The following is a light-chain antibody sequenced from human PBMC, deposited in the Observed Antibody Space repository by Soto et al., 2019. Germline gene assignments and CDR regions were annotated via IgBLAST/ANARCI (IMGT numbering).Light chain of an antibody. CDR1: QSVSSSY. V-gene: IGKV3-20*01. J-gene: IGKJ5*01. Sequence: EIVLTQSPGTLSLSPGERATLSCRASQSVSSSYLAWYQQKPGQAPRLLIYGASSRATGIPDRFSGSGSGTDFNLTIRRLEPEDFAVYYCQQYGSSPPTFGQGTRLEIK. CDR3: QQYGSSPPT. CDR2: GAS.